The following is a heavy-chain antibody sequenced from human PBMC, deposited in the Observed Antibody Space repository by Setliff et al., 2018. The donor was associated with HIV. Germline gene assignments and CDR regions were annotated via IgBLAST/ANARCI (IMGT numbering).Heavy chain of an antibody. J-gene: IGHJ4*03. CDR2: IYTSDNT. CDR1: GGSILTTNYF. V-gene: IGHV4-61*02. CDR3: ARGVVALSPRGPFDL. Sequence: TLSLTCTVSGGSILTTNYFYNWIRQPAGKGLEWIGRIYTSDNTFYNPSLKSRVTISLDASKNQFYLRLTSVTAADTAIYFCARGVVALSPRGPFDLWGPGTLVTVSS. D-gene: IGHD5-12*01.